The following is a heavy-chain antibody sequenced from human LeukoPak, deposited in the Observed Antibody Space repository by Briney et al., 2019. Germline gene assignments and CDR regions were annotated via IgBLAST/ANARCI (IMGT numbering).Heavy chain of an antibody. D-gene: IGHD6-13*01. CDR1: GASISSSSYY. J-gene: IGHJ5*02. Sequence: SETLSLTCTVSGASISSSSYYWGWIPQPPGKGLEGIGSIYYSGSTYYNPSLKSRVTISVDTSKNQFSLKLSSVTAADTAVYYCARVLGSSWPNWFDPWGQGTLVTVSS. CDR3: ARVLGSSWPNWFDP. V-gene: IGHV4-39*07. CDR2: IYYSGST.